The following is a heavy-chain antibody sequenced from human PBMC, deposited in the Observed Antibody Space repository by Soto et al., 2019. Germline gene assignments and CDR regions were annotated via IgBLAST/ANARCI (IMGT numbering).Heavy chain of an antibody. Sequence: SETLSLTCTVSGGSISSGDYYWSWIRQPPGKGLEWIGYIYYSGSTYYNPSLKSRVTISVDTSKNQFSLKLSSVTAADTAVYYGASVGTRSGSYALSSGSPSLAWFDPWGQGTLVTVSS. CDR3: ASVGTRSGSYALSSGSPSLAWFDP. V-gene: IGHV4-30-4*01. D-gene: IGHD3-3*01. CDR2: IYYSGST. J-gene: IGHJ5*02. CDR1: GGSISSGDYY.